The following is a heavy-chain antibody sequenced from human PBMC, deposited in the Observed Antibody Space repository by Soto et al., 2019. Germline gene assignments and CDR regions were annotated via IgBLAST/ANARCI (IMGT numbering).Heavy chain of an antibody. J-gene: IGHJ4*02. V-gene: IGHV4-59*08. CDR2: IYYSGST. CDR1: GGSISSYY. D-gene: IGHD2-2*01. Sequence: PSETLSLTCTVSGGSISSYYWSWIRQPPGKGLEWIGYIYYSGSTNYNPSLKSRVTISVDTSKNQFSLKLSSVTAADTAVYYCARALYCSSTSCYDYWGQGTLVTVS. CDR3: ARALYCSSTSCYDY.